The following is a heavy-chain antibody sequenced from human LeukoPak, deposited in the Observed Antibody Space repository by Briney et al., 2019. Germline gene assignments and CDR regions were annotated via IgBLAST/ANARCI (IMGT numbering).Heavy chain of an antibody. CDR3: AKGVAVAGSWYWFDP. CDR2: ISGGGST. Sequence: GGSLRLSCAASGFTFSSYAMSWVRQAPGKGLEWVSAISGGGSTFYADSVRGRFTISRDNSRNTLYLQMNSLRAEDTAVYYCAKGVAVAGSWYWFDPWGQGTLVTVSS. J-gene: IGHJ5*02. D-gene: IGHD6-19*01. CDR1: GFTFSSYA. V-gene: IGHV3-23*01.